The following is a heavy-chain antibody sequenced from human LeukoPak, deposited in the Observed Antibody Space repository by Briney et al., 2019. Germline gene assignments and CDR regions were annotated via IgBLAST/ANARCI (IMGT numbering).Heavy chain of an antibody. CDR2: IYIDGTT. J-gene: IGHJ4*02. V-gene: IGHV3-66*01. CDR1: GFTVSSNY. CDR3: ARGGWDYDSSGYYNY. D-gene: IGHD3-22*01. Sequence: PGGSLRLSCAASGFTVSSNYMSWVRQAPVKGLECVSVIYIDGTTYNADSVKGRFTISRDNAKNSLYLQMNSLRAEDTAVYYCARGGWDYDSSGYYNYWGQGTLVTVSS.